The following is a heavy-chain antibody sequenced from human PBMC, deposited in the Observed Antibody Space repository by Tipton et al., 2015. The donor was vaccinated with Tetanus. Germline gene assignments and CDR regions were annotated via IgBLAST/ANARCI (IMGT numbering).Heavy chain of an antibody. CDR1: GASLRGGDYH. CDR3: VRGRGLGAYSYGFEY. V-gene: IGHV4-61*08. CDR2: ISGSGAS. J-gene: IGHJ4*02. Sequence: KPSETLSLTCSVSGASLRGGDYHWSWIRQPPGKGLEWLAYISGSGASNSNYYLKSRITMTHDTSRNQFSLKLTSAAAADTAVYYCVRGRGLGAYSYGFEYWGQGALVTVSS. D-gene: IGHD5-18*01.